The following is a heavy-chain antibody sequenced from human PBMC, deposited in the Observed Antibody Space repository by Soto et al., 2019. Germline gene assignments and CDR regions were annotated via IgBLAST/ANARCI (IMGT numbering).Heavy chain of an antibody. V-gene: IGHV3-23*01. CDR2: ISSHGDTT. Sequence: EEQLLQSGGGVVQSGGSLRLSCEASGFLFSSYAMNWVRQAPGKGLEWVSSISSHGDTTYYAESVRGRFTISRDSSKNTLFHQMNSRRAGDTAVYFCARDHYDFWSGFPPAIWFHPWGQGTLVTVSS. CDR3: ARDHYDFWSGFPPAIWFHP. J-gene: IGHJ5*02. D-gene: IGHD3-3*01. CDR1: GFLFSSYA.